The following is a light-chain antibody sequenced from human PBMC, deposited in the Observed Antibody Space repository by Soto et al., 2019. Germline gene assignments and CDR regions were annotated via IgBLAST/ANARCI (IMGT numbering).Light chain of an antibody. CDR1: TSDVGRYNY. Sequence: QSVLTQPASVSGSPGQSITISCTGTTSDVGRYNYVSWHQQHPGKAPKLLIFDVSNRPSGVSDRFSGSKSGNTASLTISGLQAEDEADYYCNSYTTGTTGVFGGGTKLTVL. J-gene: IGLJ3*02. CDR2: DVS. CDR3: NSYTTGTTGV. V-gene: IGLV2-14*01.